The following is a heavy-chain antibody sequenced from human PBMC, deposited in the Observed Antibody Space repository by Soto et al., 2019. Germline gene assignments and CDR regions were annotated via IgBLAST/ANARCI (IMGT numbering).Heavy chain of an antibody. CDR2: INHSGST. Sequence: SETLSLTCAVYGGSFSGYYWSWIHQPPGKGLEWIGEINHSGSTNYNPSLKSRVTISVDTSKNQFSLKLSSVTAADTAVYYCARDRSPDIVATIIKLSHYFDYWGQGTLVTVSS. J-gene: IGHJ4*02. CDR3: ARDRSPDIVATIIKLSHYFDY. CDR1: GGSFSGYY. D-gene: IGHD5-12*01. V-gene: IGHV4-34*01.